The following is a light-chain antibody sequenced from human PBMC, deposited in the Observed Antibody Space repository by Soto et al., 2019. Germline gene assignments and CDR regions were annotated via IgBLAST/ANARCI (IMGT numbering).Light chain of an antibody. Sequence: EIALRQIPDTLSLSPGERATLSCRASQSVSRNYLAWYQQKPGQAPRLLIYDASSRPTGIPVRFSGSGSGTDFTLTISRLEPEDFAVYYCQQYGSSPWTFGLGTKVEIK. CDR2: DAS. CDR1: QSVSRNY. CDR3: QQYGSSPWT. V-gene: IGKV3-20*01. J-gene: IGKJ1*01.